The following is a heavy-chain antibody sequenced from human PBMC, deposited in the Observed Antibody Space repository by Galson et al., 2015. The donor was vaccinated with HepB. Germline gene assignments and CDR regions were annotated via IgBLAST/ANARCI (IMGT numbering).Heavy chain of an antibody. J-gene: IGHJ5*02. CDR1: GYTFTSNG. CDR3: AREIGTVVIPTARGWFDP. V-gene: IGHV1-18*01. D-gene: IGHD2-2*01. Sequence: SVKVSCKASGYTFTSNGISWVRQAPGHGLEWMGWISANTGNINYAQKFQGRVTLTRDTSTSTAYMELRSLRSDDTAVYYCAREIGTVVIPTARGWFDPWGQGTLVTVSS. CDR2: ISANTGNI.